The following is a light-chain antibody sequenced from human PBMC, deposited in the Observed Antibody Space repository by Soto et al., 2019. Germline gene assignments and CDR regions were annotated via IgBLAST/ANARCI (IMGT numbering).Light chain of an antibody. Sequence: QLVLMQPPSASGTPGQRVTISCSGSDSNIRSHYVYWYEQLPGTAPKLLIYRNNQRPSGVPDRFSGSKSGTSASLAISGLRSEDEADYYCAAWDDSLSGLVFGGGTQLTVL. CDR2: RNN. J-gene: IGLJ2*01. CDR1: DSNIRSHY. V-gene: IGLV1-47*01. CDR3: AAWDDSLSGLV.